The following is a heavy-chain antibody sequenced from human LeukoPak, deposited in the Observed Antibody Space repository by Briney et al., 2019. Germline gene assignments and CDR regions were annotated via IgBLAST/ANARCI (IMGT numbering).Heavy chain of an antibody. CDR2: IWYDGSNK. J-gene: IGHJ5*02. Sequence: GRSLRLSCAASGFTFSSYGMHWVRQAPGKGLEWVAVIWYDGSNKYYADSVKGRFTISRDNSKNTLYLQMNSLRAEDTAVYYCARAGSSGWYGDWFDPWGQGTLVTVSS. D-gene: IGHD6-19*01. CDR1: GFTFSSYG. CDR3: ARAGSSGWYGDWFDP. V-gene: IGHV3-33*01.